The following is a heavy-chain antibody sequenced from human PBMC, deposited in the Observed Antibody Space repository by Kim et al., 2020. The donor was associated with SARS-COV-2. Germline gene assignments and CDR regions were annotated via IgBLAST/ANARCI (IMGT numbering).Heavy chain of an antibody. CDR2: FYYSGST. J-gene: IGHJ3*02. Sequence: SETLSLTCTVSGGSISSYYWSWIRQPPGKGLEWIGYFYYSGSTNYNPSLKSRVTISVDTSKNQFSLKLSSVTAADTAVYYCARDGLSSGYSPSRENAFDIWGQGTMVTVSS. CDR1: GGSISSYY. V-gene: IGHV4-59*01. CDR3: ARDGLSSGYSPSRENAFDI. D-gene: IGHD3-22*01.